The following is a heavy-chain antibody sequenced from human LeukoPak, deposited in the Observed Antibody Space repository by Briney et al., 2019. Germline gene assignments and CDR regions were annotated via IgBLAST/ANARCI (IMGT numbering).Heavy chain of an antibody. CDR2: INHSGST. J-gene: IGHJ4*02. D-gene: IGHD2-15*01. V-gene: IGHV4-34*01. Sequence: PSETLSLTCAVYGGSFSGYYWSWIRQPPGKGLGWIGEINHSGSTNYNPSLKSRVTISVDTSKNQFSLKLSSVTAADTAVYYCARCRGYCSGGSCLPLYYFDYWGQGTLVTVSS. CDR3: ARCRGYCSGGSCLPLYYFDY. CDR1: GGSFSGYY.